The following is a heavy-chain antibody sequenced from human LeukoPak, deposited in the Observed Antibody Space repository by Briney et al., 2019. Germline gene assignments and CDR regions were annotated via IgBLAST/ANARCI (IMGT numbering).Heavy chain of an antibody. Sequence: SETLSLTCAVYGGSFSGYYWSWIRQPPGKGLEWIGYIYYSGSTNYNPSLKSRVTISVDTSKNQFSLKLSSVTAADTAVYYCARTVVPAARGDWFDPWGQGTLVTVSS. J-gene: IGHJ5*02. D-gene: IGHD2-2*01. CDR3: ARTVVPAARGDWFDP. CDR2: IYYSGST. V-gene: IGHV4-59*01. CDR1: GGSFSGYY.